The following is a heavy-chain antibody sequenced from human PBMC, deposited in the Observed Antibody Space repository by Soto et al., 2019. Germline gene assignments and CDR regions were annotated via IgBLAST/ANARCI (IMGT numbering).Heavy chain of an antibody. V-gene: IGHV4-59*08. CDR3: ARRYGGTFDY. J-gene: IGHJ4*02. Sequence: SETRSLTCTVSGGSIRGYYGNWIRQPPGKGLEWIGNIYYTATTNYNPSLKSRVIISLDASKNQFSLSLTSVTAADTAVYYCARRYGGTFDYWGQGTLVTVSS. CDR1: GGSIRGYY. D-gene: IGHD2-15*01. CDR2: IYYTATT.